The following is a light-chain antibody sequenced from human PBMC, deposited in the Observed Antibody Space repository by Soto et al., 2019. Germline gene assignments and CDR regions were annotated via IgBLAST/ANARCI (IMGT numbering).Light chain of an antibody. Sequence: QSVLTQPPSASGTPGQRVTISCSGSSSNIARNTVNWYQQLPGTAPKLLIYNNNQRPSGVPDRFSGSKSGTSASLAISGLQAEDEADYYCAAWDDSLNGQVFGGGTKLTVL. V-gene: IGLV1-44*01. CDR3: AAWDDSLNGQV. CDR1: SSNIARNT. CDR2: NNN. J-gene: IGLJ2*01.